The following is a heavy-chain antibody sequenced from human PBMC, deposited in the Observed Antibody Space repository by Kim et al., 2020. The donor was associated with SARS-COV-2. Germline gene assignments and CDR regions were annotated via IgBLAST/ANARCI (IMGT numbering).Heavy chain of an antibody. D-gene: IGHD1-7*01. Sequence: ADSVKGRFTISRDNAKNTLYLQMNSLRAEDTAVYYCAQTTRGYYYYGMDVWGQGTTVTVSS. J-gene: IGHJ6*02. CDR3: AQTTRGYYYYGMDV. V-gene: IGHV3-74*01.